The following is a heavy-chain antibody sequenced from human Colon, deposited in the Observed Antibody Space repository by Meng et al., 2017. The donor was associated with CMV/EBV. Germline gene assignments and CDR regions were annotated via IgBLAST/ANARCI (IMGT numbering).Heavy chain of an antibody. Sequence: QVQLGQSGGGLVQPGGSLRLSCAASGFTFSSSGLHWVRQAPGKGLEWVAFIRYDGINTYYADSVRGRLTISRDNSKNTLYLQMDSLTTEDTSVYYCAKDSTSNWNGAYYFDYWGQGTLVTVSS. J-gene: IGHJ4*02. CDR1: GFTFSSSG. CDR3: AKDSTSNWNGAYYFDY. CDR2: IRYDGINT. D-gene: IGHD1-20*01. V-gene: IGHV3-30*02.